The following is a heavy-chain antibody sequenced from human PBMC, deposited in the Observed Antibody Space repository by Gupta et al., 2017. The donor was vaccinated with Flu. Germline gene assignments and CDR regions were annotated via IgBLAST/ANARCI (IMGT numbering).Heavy chain of an antibody. D-gene: IGHD2-2*01. CDR2: INPNSGGT. Sequence: TFTDYYIHWVRQAPGQGLEWMGRINPNSGGTNFAQKFQGRVTMTRDTSTSTAYMELDRLIFDDPAVYYCARDVEQAANDAFHIWGQGTMV. CDR3: ARDVEQAANDAFHI. J-gene: IGHJ3*02. V-gene: IGHV1-2*06. CDR1: TFTDYY.